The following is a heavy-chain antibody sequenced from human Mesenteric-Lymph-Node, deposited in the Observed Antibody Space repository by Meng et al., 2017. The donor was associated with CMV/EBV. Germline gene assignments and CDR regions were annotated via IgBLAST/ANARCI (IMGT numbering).Heavy chain of an antibody. CDR3: ARLGSGYFDY. Sequence: CTVPGASIISRTFSWGWIRQPPGEGLEWIGSIYYSGSTYYNPSLKSRVTISVETSKNQFSLKLSSVTATDTAVYYCARLGSGYFDYWGQGTLVTVSS. CDR1: GASIISRTFS. V-gene: IGHV4-39*01. J-gene: IGHJ4*02. CDR2: IYYSGST. D-gene: IGHD3-10*01.